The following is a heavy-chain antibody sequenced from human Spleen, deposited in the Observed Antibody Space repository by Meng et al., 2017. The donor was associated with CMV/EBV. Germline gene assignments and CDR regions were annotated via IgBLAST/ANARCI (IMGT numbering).Heavy chain of an antibody. J-gene: IGHJ6*02. V-gene: IGHV3-33*06. CDR1: GFTFSRYG. Sequence: GESLKISCAASGFTFSRYGMHWVRQTPGKGLEWVAVIWHDGSDKYYGDPMKGRFTISRDNSKSTLYLQMNSLRAEDTAVYYCAKDQGTDFYYYAMDVWGPGTTVTVSS. CDR2: IWHDGSDK. D-gene: IGHD3-10*01. CDR3: AKDQGTDFYYYAMDV.